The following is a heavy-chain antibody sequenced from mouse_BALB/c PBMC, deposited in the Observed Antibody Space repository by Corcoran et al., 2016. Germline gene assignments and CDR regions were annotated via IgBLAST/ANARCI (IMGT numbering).Heavy chain of an antibody. V-gene: IGHV9-1*02. D-gene: IGHD1-1*01. J-gene: IGHJ3*01. CDR3: ARRYYYGSSLFAY. CDR2: INTYTGEP. CDR1: GYTFTNYG. Sequence: QIQLVQSGPELKKPGETVKISCKASGYTFTNYGMNWVKQAPGKGLKWMGWINTYTGEPTYADDFKGRFAFSLETSASTAYLQINNLKNEDMATYFWARRYYYGSSLFAYWGQGTLVTVSA.